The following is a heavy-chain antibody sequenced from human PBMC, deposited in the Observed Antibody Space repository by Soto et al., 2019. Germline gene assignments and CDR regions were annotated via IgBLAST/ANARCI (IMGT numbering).Heavy chain of an antibody. Sequence: SETLSLTSTVSGVSISSSRYYWGWFRQPPGKGLEWIGSIYYSGSPYYNPSLKSRVTISVDTSKNQFSLKLSSVTAADTAVYYCARKNEQWLVPTFDYWGQGTLVTVSS. CDR1: GVSISSSRYY. CDR3: ARKNEQWLVPTFDY. D-gene: IGHD6-19*01. J-gene: IGHJ4*02. CDR2: IYYSGSP. V-gene: IGHV4-39*01.